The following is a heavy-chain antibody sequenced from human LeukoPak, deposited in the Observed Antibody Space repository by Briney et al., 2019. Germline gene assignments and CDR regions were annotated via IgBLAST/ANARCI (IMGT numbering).Heavy chain of an antibody. J-gene: IGHJ4*02. V-gene: IGHV4-39*07. CDR2: IYYSGST. CDR1: GGSISSSSYY. CDR3: ARASYGNIDY. D-gene: IGHD3-10*01. Sequence: SETLSLTCTVSGGSISSSSYYWGWIRQPPGKGLEWIGSIYYSGSTYYNPSLKSRVTISVDTSKNQFSLKLSSVTAADTAVYYCARASYGNIDYWGQGTLVTVSS.